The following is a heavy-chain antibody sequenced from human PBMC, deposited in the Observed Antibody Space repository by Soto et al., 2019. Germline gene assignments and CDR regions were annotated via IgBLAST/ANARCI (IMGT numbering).Heavy chain of an antibody. CDR2: IIPIFGTA. V-gene: IGHV1-69*01. Sequence: QVQLVQSGAEVKKPGSSVKVSCKVSGGTFSSYAIRWVRQAPGQGLEWMGGIIPIFGTANYAQKFQGRVTITADESTSTAYMELSSLRSEDTAVYYCARDPPDYSNYDWFDPWGQGTLVTVSS. CDR1: GGTFSSYA. D-gene: IGHD4-4*01. CDR3: ARDPPDYSNYDWFDP. J-gene: IGHJ5*02.